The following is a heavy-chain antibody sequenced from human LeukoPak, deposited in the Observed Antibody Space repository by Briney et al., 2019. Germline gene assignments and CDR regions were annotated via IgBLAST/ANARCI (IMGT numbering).Heavy chain of an antibody. J-gene: IGHJ3*02. V-gene: IGHV1-2*02. CDR1: GYIFTDHF. CDR3: ARSYGSGRPEVFDI. D-gene: IGHD3-10*01. CDR2: INPNSGGT. Sequence: ASVKVSCKSSGYIFTDHFIHWVRQAPGQGLEWMGWINPNSGGTNNAQKFQGRVTMTGDTSIRTAYMELRRLRSDDTAVYYCARSYGSGRPEVFDIWGQGTRVTVSS.